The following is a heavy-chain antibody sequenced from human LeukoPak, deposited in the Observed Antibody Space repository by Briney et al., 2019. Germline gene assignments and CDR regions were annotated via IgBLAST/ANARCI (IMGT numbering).Heavy chain of an antibody. J-gene: IGHJ4*02. CDR2: INLNIGHT. Sequence: GASVKVSCKASGSAFSVFYMHWVRQAPGQGLEWMGWINLNIGHTDSAQKFQGRVTLTRDTSISTAYMELTRLRSDDTAIYYCALESDGSFHPGDVWGQGAQVTVSS. CDR3: ALESDGSFHPGDV. CDR1: GSAFSVFY. D-gene: IGHD3-10*01. V-gene: IGHV1-2*02.